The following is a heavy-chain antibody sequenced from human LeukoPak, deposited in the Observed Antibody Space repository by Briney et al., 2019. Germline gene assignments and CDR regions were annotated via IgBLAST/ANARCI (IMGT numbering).Heavy chain of an antibody. CDR1: GFTFNSYW. CDR2: IKQNGDDK. J-gene: IGHJ4*02. V-gene: IGHV3-7*03. D-gene: IGHD7-27*01. Sequence: AGGSLRLSCAASGFTFNSYWMSWVRQAPGKGREWVANIKQNGDDKYYVDSGKGRFTISRDNAKNSLYLQMNSLRSDDTAVYYCAKGGWGFDYWGQGTLVTVSS. CDR3: AKGGWGFDY.